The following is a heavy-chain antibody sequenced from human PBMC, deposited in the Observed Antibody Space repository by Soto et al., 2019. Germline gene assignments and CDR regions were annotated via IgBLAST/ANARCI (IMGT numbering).Heavy chain of an antibody. V-gene: IGHV5-51*03. J-gene: IGHJ6*02. CDR2: IYPGDSDT. D-gene: IGHD3-10*01. Sequence: EVQLVQSGAEVKKPGESLKISCKGSGYSFTNYWIGWVRQMPGKGLEWMGIIYPGDSDTRYSPSFQGQVTISAAKSISTAYLQWSSLKASDTAMYYCARAMVRGKNYYGVDVWGQGTTVTVSS. CDR1: GYSFTNYW. CDR3: ARAMVRGKNYYGVDV.